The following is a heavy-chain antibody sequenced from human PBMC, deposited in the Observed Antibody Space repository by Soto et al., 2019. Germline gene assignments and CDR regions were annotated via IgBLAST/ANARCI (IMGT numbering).Heavy chain of an antibody. D-gene: IGHD2-15*01. CDR2: IYHSGST. V-gene: IGHV4-4*02. J-gene: IGHJ3*02. CDR1: GGSISSSNW. CDR3: ARVRGAGYCSGGSCYSMGAFDI. Sequence: QVQLQESGPGLVKPSGTLSLTCAVSGGSISSSNWWSWVRQPPGKGLEWIGEIYHSGSTNYNPSLKSRVTISVDKSKNQFSLKLSSVTAADTAVYYCARVRGAGYCSGGSCYSMGAFDIWGQGTMVTVSS.